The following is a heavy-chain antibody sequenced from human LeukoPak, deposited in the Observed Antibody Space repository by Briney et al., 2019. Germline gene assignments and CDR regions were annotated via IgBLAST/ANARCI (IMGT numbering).Heavy chain of an antibody. CDR2: IYHSGST. J-gene: IGHJ5*02. CDR1: GGSIKSNNW. D-gene: IGHD3-16*01. Sequence: SGTLSLTCAVSGGSIKSNNWWSWVRQPPGKGLEWIGEIYHSGSTKYSPSLRSRVTISIDTSKNQFSLKLNSVTAADTAVYYRARHYGPWGQGTLVTVSS. V-gene: IGHV4-4*02. CDR3: ARHYGP.